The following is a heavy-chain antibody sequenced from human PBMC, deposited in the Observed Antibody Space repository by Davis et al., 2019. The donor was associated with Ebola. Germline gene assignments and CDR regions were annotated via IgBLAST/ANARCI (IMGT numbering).Heavy chain of an antibody. CDR3: ARQSIVGATPDY. J-gene: IGHJ4*02. Sequence: ASVKVSCKASGYTFTSYDINWVRQATGQGLEWMGWMNPNSGNTGYAQKFQGRVTMTRNTSISTAYMELSSLRSEDTAVYYCARQSIVGATPDYWGQGTLVTVSP. CDR1: GYTFTSYD. CDR2: MNPNSGNT. V-gene: IGHV1-8*01. D-gene: IGHD1-26*01.